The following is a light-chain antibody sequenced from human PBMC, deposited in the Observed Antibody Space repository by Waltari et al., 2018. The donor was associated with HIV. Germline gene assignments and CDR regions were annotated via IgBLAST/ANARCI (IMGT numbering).Light chain of an antibody. CDR2: ATS. CDR1: QDIDNF. J-gene: IGKJ1*01. CDR3: QEYSSAPWT. Sequence: DIQMTQSPSSLSASVGDRVTITCRASQDIDNFLAWYQQQPGKVPKLLIYATSTLQSGVPSRFSGSGSGTHFTLTISSLQPEDVATYYCQEYSSAPWTFGQGTKVEIK. V-gene: IGKV1-27*01.